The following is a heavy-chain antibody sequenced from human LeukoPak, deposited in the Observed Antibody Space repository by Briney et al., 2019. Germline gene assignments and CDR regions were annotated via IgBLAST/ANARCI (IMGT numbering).Heavy chain of an antibody. CDR1: GFTFSSYW. J-gene: IGHJ6*02. CDR3: ARDEETGYYYGMDV. V-gene: IGHV3-7*01. CDR2: IKQDGSEK. Sequence: GGSLRLSCAASGFTFSSYWMSWVRQAPWKGLEWVANIKQDGSEKYYVDSVKGRFTISRDNAKNSLYLQMNSLRAEDTAVYYCARDEETGYYYGMDVWGQGTTVTVSS.